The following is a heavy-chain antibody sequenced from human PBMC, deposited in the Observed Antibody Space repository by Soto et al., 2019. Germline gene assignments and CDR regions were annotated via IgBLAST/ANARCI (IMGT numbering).Heavy chain of an antibody. CDR3: ARESEDLTSNFDY. J-gene: IGHJ4*02. CDR2: ISSTTNYI. V-gene: IGHV3-21*06. Sequence: LRLSCAASGFTFSSYAMSWVRQAPGKGLEWVSSISSTTNYIYYGDSMKGRFTISRDNAKNSLYLEMNSLRAEDTAVYYCARESEDLTSNFDYWGQGTLVTVSS. CDR1: GFTFSSYA.